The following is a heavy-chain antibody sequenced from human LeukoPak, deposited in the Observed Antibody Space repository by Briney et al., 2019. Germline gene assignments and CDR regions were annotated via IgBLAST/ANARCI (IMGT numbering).Heavy chain of an antibody. CDR3: ARDRFEQQRGFDY. V-gene: IGHV3-48*02. D-gene: IGHD6-13*01. Sequence: GGSLRLSCAASGFTSSSYSMNWVRQAPGKGLEWVSHITASGTAMFYADSVKGRFTISRDNAKNSLYLQMNSLRDEDTAVYYCARDRFEQQRGFDYWGQGTLVTVSS. CDR1: GFTSSSYS. CDR2: ITASGTAM. J-gene: IGHJ4*02.